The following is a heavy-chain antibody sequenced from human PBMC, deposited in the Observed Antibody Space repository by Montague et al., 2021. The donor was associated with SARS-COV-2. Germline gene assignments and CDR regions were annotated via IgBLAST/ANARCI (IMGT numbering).Heavy chain of an antibody. D-gene: IGHD4-23*01. V-gene: IGHV3-30-3*01. CDR1: GFSFSSYA. Sequence: SLRLSCAASGFSFSSYAMHWVRQPPGKGLEWLAVISFDGSDRYYAGSLRGRFTISRDNSKDTLYLQLTDLRSDDTGVYYCARVAQLLLGNPQNLFDPWGQGTLVTVST. CDR3: ARVAQLLLGNPQNLFDP. CDR2: ISFDGSDR. J-gene: IGHJ5*02.